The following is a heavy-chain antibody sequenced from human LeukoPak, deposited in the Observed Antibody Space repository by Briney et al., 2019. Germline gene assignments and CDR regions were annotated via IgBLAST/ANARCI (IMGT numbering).Heavy chain of an antibody. V-gene: IGHV1-18*01. CDR2: ISAYNGNT. J-gene: IGHJ4*02. Sequence: REASVKVSCKASGYTFTSYGISWVRQAPGQGLEWMGWISAYNGNTKYAQKLQSRVTMTTDTSTSTAYMALRSLSSDDTAVYYCARDAITMVRGVISFPLGYWGQGTLVTVSS. CDR1: GYTFTSYG. D-gene: IGHD3-10*01. CDR3: ARDAITMVRGVISFPLGY.